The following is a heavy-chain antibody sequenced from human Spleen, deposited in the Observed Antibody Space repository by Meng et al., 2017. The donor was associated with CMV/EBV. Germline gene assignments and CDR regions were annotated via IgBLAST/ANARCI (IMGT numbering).Heavy chain of an antibody. CDR3: ARDAIVVVPAAKGGDYYYYYYGMDV. CDR1: GYTFTGYY. CDR2: INPNSGGT. V-gene: IGHV1-2*02. D-gene: IGHD2-2*01. J-gene: IGHJ6*02. Sequence: ASVKVSCKASGYTFTGYYMHWVRQAPGQGLEWMGWINPNSGGTNYAQKFQGRVTMTRDTSISTAYMELSRLRSDDTAVYYCARDAIVVVPAAKGGDYYYYYYGMDVWGQGTTVTVSS.